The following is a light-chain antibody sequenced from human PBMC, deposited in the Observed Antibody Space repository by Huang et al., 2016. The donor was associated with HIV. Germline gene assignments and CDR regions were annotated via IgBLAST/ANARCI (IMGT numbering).Light chain of an antibody. J-gene: IGKJ1*01. Sequence: DIQMTQSPSAMSASVGDKVTITCRASQAISNYLVWFQQKPGRAPKRLIYAASSLQSGVPSRFSGSGYGTKFTLTISSLQPEDFATYYCLQHHAYPRTFGPGTKMEVK. V-gene: IGKV1-17*03. CDR2: AAS. CDR3: LQHHAYPRT. CDR1: QAISNY.